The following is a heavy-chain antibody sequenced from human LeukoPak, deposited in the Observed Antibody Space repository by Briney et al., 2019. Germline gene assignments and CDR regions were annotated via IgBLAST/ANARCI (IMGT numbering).Heavy chain of an antibody. J-gene: IGHJ4*02. CDR2: IYYSGST. D-gene: IGHD3-16*01. Sequence: SQTLSLTCTVSGGSISSGGYYWSWIRQHPGEGLEWIGYIYYSGSTYYNPSLKSRVTISVDTSKNQFSLKLSSVTAADTAVYYCARYGGTQYYFDYWGQGTLVTVSS. CDR1: GGSISSGGYY. V-gene: IGHV4-31*03. CDR3: ARYGGTQYYFDY.